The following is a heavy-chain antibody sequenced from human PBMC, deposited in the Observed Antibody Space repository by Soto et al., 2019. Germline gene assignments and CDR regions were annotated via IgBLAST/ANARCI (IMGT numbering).Heavy chain of an antibody. CDR1: GYTFTSYG. V-gene: IGHV1-18*01. CDR3: ARGWYGDY. D-gene: IGHD2-15*01. CDR2: ISAHNGNT. Sequence: QVHLVQSGAEVKKPGASVKVSCKASGYTFTSYGITWVRQAPGQGLEWMGWISAHNGNTDYAQKLQGRVIVTRDTATSTAYMELRSLISGVTAVYYCARGWYGDYWGHGALVTVSS. J-gene: IGHJ4*01.